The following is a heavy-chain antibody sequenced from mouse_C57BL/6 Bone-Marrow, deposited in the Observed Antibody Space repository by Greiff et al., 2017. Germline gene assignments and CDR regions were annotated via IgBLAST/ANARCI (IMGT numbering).Heavy chain of an antibody. CDR3: ARPTIYYDYYWYFDV. J-gene: IGHJ1*03. D-gene: IGHD2-4*01. CDR2: IDPEDGET. CDR1: GFNIKDYC. Sequence: EVQLQESGAELVKLGASVKLSCTAPGFNIKDYCMHWVKQRTEQGLEWIGRIDPEDGETKYAPKFQGKATIPADTSSNTAYLQLSSLTSEDTAVYYCARPTIYYDYYWYFDVWGTGTTVTVSS. V-gene: IGHV14-2*01.